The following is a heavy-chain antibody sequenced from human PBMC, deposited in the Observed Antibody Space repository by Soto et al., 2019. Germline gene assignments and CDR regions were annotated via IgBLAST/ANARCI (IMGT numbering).Heavy chain of an antibody. V-gene: IGHV4-39*07. CDR3: ARSHVDTAMVSYYYRMDV. CDR1: GGSVTNSSYY. CDR2: VYYRGRS. D-gene: IGHD5-18*01. J-gene: IGHJ6*02. Sequence: PSETLSLTCTVSGGSVTNSSYYWGWIRQSPGKGLEWIGSVYYRGRSYSKSSVKSRVTISVATSKNRFSLKLSSVNAADTAVYYCARSHVDTAMVSYYYRMDVWAQGTPVTVSS.